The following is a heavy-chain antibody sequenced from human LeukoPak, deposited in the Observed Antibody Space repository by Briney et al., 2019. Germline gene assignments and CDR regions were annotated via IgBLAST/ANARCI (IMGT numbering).Heavy chain of an antibody. J-gene: IGHJ6*04. Sequence: GGSLILSCAGSAFTFSSYSMNWVRQAPGKGLEWVSSISGSSSDIYYADSVKGRFTISRDNAKNSVYLQMNSLRAEDTAVYYCAELGITMIGGVWGKGTTVTISS. D-gene: IGHD3-10*02. V-gene: IGHV3-21*01. CDR1: AFTFSSYS. CDR3: AELGITMIGGV. CDR2: ISGSSSDI.